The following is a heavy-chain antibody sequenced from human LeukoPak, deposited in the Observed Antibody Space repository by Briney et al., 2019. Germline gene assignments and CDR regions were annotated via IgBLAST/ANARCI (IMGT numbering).Heavy chain of an antibody. D-gene: IGHD2-2*01. V-gene: IGHV3-30-3*01. CDR2: RSYDGSNK. CDR1: GFTFSSYA. Sequence: GRSLRLSCAASGFTFSSYAMHWVRQAPGKGLEWVAVRSYDGSNKYYADSVKGRFTISRDNSKNTLYLQMNSLRAEDTAVYYCAREALPGYCSSTTCAFDYWGQGTLVTVSS. J-gene: IGHJ4*02. CDR3: AREALPGYCSSTTCAFDY.